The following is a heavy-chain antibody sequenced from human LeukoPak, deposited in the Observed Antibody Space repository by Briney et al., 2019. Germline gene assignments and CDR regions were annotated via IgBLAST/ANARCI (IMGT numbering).Heavy chain of an antibody. CDR3: ATSTMVRGVYDY. J-gene: IGHJ4*02. V-gene: IGHV3-66*02. Sequence: GGSLRLSCAASGFTVSSNYMSWVRQAPGKGLEWVSVIHSGGSTYYADSVKGRFTISRDNSKNTLYLQMNSLRAEDTAVYYCATSTMVRGVYDYWGQGTLVTVSS. D-gene: IGHD3-10*01. CDR1: GFTVSSNY. CDR2: IHSGGST.